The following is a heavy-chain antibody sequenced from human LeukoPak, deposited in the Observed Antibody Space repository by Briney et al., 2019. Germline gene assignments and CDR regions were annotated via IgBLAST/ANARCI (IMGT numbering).Heavy chain of an antibody. J-gene: IGHJ6*04. CDR2: ISSSGSTI. Sequence: GGSLRLSCGASGFTFSSYEMNWVRQAPGKGLEWVSYISSSGSTIYYADSVKGRFTISRDNAKNSLYLQMNSLRAEDTAVYYCAELGITMIGGVRGKGTTVTISS. CDR1: GFTFSSYE. CDR3: AELGITMIGGV. D-gene: IGHD3-10*02. V-gene: IGHV3-48*03.